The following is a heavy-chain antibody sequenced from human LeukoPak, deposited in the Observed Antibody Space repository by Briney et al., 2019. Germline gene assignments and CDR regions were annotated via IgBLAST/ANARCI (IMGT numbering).Heavy chain of an antibody. CDR2: ISYDGSNK. CDR3: AEDGAGEAAAAGDY. V-gene: IGHV3-30*18. D-gene: IGHD6-13*01. Sequence: GGSLRLSCAASGFTFSSYGMHWVRQAPGKGLEWVAVISYDGSNKYYADSVKGRFTISRDNSKNTLYLQMNSLRAEDTAVYYCAEDGAGEAAAAGDYWGQGTLVTVSS. J-gene: IGHJ4*02. CDR1: GFTFSSYG.